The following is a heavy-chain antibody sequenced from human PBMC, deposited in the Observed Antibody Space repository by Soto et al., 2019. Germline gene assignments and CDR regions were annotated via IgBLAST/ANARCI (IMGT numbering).Heavy chain of an antibody. J-gene: IGHJ4*02. D-gene: IGHD6-25*01. CDR3: AKGSQMAAVLDN. CDR1: GFTFSTYG. CDR2: ISYDEKTK. Sequence: QVQLVESGGGVVQPGRSLRLSCAASGFTFSTYGMHWVRQAPGKGLEWLAVISYDEKTKNYADSVKARFTISRDNSKNTLFLQMNRLRSEDTAVYYCAKGSQMAAVLDNWGQGTLVTVSS. V-gene: IGHV3-30*18.